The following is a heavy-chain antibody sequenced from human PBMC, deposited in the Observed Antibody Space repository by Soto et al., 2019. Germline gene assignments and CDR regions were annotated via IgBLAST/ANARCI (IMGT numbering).Heavy chain of an antibody. D-gene: IGHD3-10*01. CDR1: GGSISRYY. V-gene: IGHV4-59*01. J-gene: IGHJ4*02. CDR3: ARDGYDGSGSPYPAY. Sequence: PSETLSLTCPVSGGSISRYYWSWIRPSPGKGLEWIGYIYYLGSTDYNPSLKSRVTISVDTSKRQFSLRLTSVTAADTAVYYCARDGYDGSGSPYPAYWGPGTQVSVSS. CDR2: IYYLGST.